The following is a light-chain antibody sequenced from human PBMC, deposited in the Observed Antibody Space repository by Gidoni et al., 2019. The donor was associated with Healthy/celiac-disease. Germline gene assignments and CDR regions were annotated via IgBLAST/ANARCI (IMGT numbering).Light chain of an antibody. CDR2: GAS. CDR1: QSVGSTY. CDR3: QQYGSPLT. V-gene: IGKV3-20*01. J-gene: IGKJ4*01. Sequence: EMVLTQSPGTLSLSPGERATLSCRASQSVGSTYLAWYQQRPGQAPRLLIYGASSRATGIPDRFSGSGSGTDFTLTISRLEPEDFAVYYCQQYGSPLTFGGGTKVEIK.